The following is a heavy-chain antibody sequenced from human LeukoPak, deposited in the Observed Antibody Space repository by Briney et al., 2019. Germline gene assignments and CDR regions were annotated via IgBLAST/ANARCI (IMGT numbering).Heavy chain of an antibody. Sequence: GGSLRLACAASGFTFSSYGMHWVRQAPGKGLEWVAVIWYDGSNKYYADSVKGRFTISRDNSKNTLYLRMNSLRAEDTAVYYCARDHAGSSCYFDYWGQGTLVTVSS. CDR1: GFTFSSYG. CDR2: IWYDGSNK. V-gene: IGHV3-33*01. D-gene: IGHD6-13*01. CDR3: ARDHAGSSCYFDY. J-gene: IGHJ4*02.